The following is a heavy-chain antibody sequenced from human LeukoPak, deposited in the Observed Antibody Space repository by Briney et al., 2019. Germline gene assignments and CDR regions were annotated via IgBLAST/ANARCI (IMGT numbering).Heavy chain of an antibody. D-gene: IGHD6-13*01. V-gene: IGHV4-39*01. CDR2: IYYSGST. Sequence: SETLSLTCTVSGGSNSSSSYYWGWIRQPPGKWLEWIGSIYYSGSTYYNPSLKSRVTISVDTSKNQFSLKLSSVTAADTAVYYCARHGSCWYYLDYWGQGTLVTVSS. CDR1: GGSNSSSSYY. CDR3: ARHGSCWYYLDY. J-gene: IGHJ4*02.